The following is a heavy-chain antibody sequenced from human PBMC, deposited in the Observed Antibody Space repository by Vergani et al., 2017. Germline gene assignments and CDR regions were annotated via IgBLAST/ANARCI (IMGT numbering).Heavy chain of an antibody. CDR2: IWYDGSKK. Sequence: QVQLVESGGGVVQPGRSLRLSCAASGFTFTSYGMHWVRQAPGKGLEWVAVIWYDGSKKYYTDSVKGRFTISRDNSKNTLYLQMNSLRAEDTAVYYCAKDPLGYCTNGVCLGFDYWGQGTLVTVSS. CDR3: AKDPLGYCTNGVCLGFDY. V-gene: IGHV3-33*06. D-gene: IGHD2-8*01. CDR1: GFTFTSYG. J-gene: IGHJ4*02.